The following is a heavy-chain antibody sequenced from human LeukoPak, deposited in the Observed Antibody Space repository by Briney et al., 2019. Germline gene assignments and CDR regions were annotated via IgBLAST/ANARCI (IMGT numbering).Heavy chain of an antibody. CDR2: IRSKAYGGTT. J-gene: IGHJ4*02. V-gene: IGHV3-49*04. CDR3: TRVYGDYRRHYFDY. D-gene: IGHD4-17*01. Sequence: PGRSLRLSCTASGFTFGDYAMSWVRHAPGKGLEWVGFIRSKAYGGTTEYAASVKGRFTISRDDSKSIAYLQMNSLKTEDTAVYYCTRVYGDYRRHYFDYWGQGTLVTVSS. CDR1: GFTFGDYA.